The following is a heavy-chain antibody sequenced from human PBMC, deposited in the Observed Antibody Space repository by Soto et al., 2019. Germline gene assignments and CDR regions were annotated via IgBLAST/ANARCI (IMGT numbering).Heavy chain of an antibody. J-gene: IGHJ4*02. CDR1: GFTFSSYG. CDR3: AKSGYSYGQPLYYFDY. D-gene: IGHD5-18*01. Sequence: QVQLVESGGGVVQPGRSLRLSCAASGFTFSSYGMHWVRQAPGKGLEWVAVISYDGSNKYYADSVKGRFTISRDNSKNTLYLQMNSLRAEDTAVYYCAKSGYSYGQPLYYFDYWGQGTLVTVSS. V-gene: IGHV3-30*18. CDR2: ISYDGSNK.